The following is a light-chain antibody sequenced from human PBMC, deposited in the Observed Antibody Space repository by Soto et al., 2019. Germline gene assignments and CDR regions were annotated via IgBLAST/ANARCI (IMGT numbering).Light chain of an antibody. CDR2: DAS. CDR1: QSISNS. Sequence: EIVLTQSPATLSLSPGERATLSCRASQSISNSLAWYQQKPGQAPSLLIFDASKRATGIPARFSSSGSGTEFTLTISSLQPDDFATYYCQQYNSLWTFGQGTKVEIK. CDR3: QQYNSLWT. J-gene: IGKJ1*01. V-gene: IGKV3-11*01.